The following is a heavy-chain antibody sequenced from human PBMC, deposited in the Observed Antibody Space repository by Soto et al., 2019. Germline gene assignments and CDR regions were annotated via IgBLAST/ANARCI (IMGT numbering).Heavy chain of an antibody. CDR1: GFTFSSYA. CDR3: AKIPITAPRFYYYYYMDV. V-gene: IGHV3-23*01. Sequence: GGSLRLSCAASGFTFSSYAMSWVRQAPGKGLEWVSAISGSGGSTYYADSVKGRFTISRDNSKNTLYLQMNSLRAEDTAVYYCAKIPITAPRFYYYYYMDVWGKGTTVTVSS. J-gene: IGHJ6*03. CDR2: ISGSGGST.